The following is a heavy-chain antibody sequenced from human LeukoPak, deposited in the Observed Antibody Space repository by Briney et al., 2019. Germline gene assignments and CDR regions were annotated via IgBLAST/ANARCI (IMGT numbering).Heavy chain of an antibody. CDR3: ASGVGDSSAKGAFDI. CDR2: IYYSGST. J-gene: IGHJ3*02. Sequence: SETLSLTCTVSGGSISSHYWSWIRQPPGKGLEWIGYIYYSGSTNYNPSLKSRVTISVDTSKNQFSLKLSSVTAADTAVYYCASGVGDSSAKGAFDIWGQGTMVTVSS. CDR1: GGSISSHY. D-gene: IGHD3-22*01. V-gene: IGHV4-59*11.